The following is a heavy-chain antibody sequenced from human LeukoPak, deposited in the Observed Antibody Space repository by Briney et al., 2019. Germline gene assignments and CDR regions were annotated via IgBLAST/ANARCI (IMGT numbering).Heavy chain of an antibody. D-gene: IGHD3-3*01. CDR1: GFTFSSYG. V-gene: IGHV3-33*01. Sequence: GGPLRLSCAASGFTFSSYGMHWVRQAPGNGLEWVAVIWYDGSNKYYADSVKGRFTISRDNSKNTLYLQMNSLRAEDTAVYYCARYTATNWSGYYHWGQGTLVSVSS. J-gene: IGHJ4*02. CDR2: IWYDGSNK. CDR3: ARYTATNWSGYYH.